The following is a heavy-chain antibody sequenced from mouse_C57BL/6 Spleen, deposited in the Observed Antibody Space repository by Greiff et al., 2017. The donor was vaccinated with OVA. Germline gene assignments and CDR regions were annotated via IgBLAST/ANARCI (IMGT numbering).Heavy chain of an antibody. CDR2: ILPGSGST. J-gene: IGHJ3*01. CDR1: GYTFTGYW. CDR3: ARKGLGHYSNYEGFAY. D-gene: IGHD2-5*01. Sequence: QVQLKQSGAELMKPGASVKLSCKATGYTFTGYWIEWVKQRPGHGLEWIGEILPGSGSTNYNEKFKGKATFTADTSSNTAYMQLSSLTTEDSAIYYCARKGLGHYSNYEGFAYWGQGTLVTVSA. V-gene: IGHV1-9*01.